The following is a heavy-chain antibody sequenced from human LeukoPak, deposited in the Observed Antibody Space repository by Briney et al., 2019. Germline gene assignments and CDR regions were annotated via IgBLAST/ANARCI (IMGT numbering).Heavy chain of an antibody. CDR3: ARDPQAYYYDSSGYYSDAFDI. D-gene: IGHD3-22*01. V-gene: IGHV3-7*01. CDR2: IKQDGSEK. J-gene: IGHJ3*02. Sequence: QSGGSLRLSCAASGFTFSSYWMSWVRQAPGKGLEWVANIKQDGSEKYYVDSVKGRFTISRDNAKNSLYLQMNSLRAEDTAVYYCARDPQAYYYDSSGYYSDAFDIWGQGTMVTVSS. CDR1: GFTFSSYW.